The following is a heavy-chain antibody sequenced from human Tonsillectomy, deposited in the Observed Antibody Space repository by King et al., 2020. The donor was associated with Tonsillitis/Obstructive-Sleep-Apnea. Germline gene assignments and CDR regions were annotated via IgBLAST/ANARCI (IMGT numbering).Heavy chain of an antibody. CDR3: ARPLGSGYSINDALDI. J-gene: IGHJ3*02. CDR1: GFTFDDYA. Sequence: VQLVESGGGLVQPGRSLRLSCAASGFTFDDYAMHWVRQAPGKGLEWVSGISWNSGSVGFADSVKGRFTISRDNAKNSLYLQMNSLRADDTALYYCARPLGSGYSINDALDIWGQGTMVTVSS. CDR2: ISWNSGSV. D-gene: IGHD3-22*01. V-gene: IGHV3-9*01.